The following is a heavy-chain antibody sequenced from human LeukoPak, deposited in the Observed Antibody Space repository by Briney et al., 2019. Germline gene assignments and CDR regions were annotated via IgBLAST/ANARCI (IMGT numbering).Heavy chain of an antibody. V-gene: IGHV3-23*01. CDR1: GFTFSNYA. J-gene: IGHJ4*02. CDR2: VSGRDTST. Sequence: GASLRLSCAASGFTFSNYAMSWVRQAPGKGLEWVSAVSGRDTSTYYTDSVKGRFTISRDNSKNTLYLQMNSLGAEDTAKYYCAKWGDYDVLTGYYDSDYWGQGTLVTVSS. CDR3: AKWGDYDVLTGYYDSDY. D-gene: IGHD3-9*01.